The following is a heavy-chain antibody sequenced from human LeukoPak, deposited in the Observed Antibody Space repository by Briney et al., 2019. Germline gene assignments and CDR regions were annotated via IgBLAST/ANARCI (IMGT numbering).Heavy chain of an antibody. CDR2: ISGGSGGI. V-gene: IGHV3-48*04. D-gene: IGHD1-7*01. J-gene: IGHJ4*02. Sequence: PGGSLRLSCAASGFTFSAYNMYWVRQAPGKGLEWVSYISGGSGGIYYADSAKGRFTISRDNAKNSLYLQMNSLRAEDTAVYYCARILGTDEGADYWGQGTLVTVSS. CDR1: GFTFSAYN. CDR3: ARILGTDEGADY.